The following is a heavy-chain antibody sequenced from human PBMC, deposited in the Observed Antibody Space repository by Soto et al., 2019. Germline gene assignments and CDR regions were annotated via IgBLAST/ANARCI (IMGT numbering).Heavy chain of an antibody. V-gene: IGHV1-2*02. CDR3: ARDTIGGGTLYYCDY. CDR2: INPDTGGA. J-gene: IGHJ4*02. CDR1: GYTFTGDY. Sequence: ASVKVSCKASGYTFTGDYMHWVRQAPGQGLEWMGWINPDTGGADYSQKFQGRVTMTRDTSISTAYMELTSLTSDDTAVYYCARDTIGGGTLYYCDYWGQGAMVTVYS. D-gene: IGHD3-10*01.